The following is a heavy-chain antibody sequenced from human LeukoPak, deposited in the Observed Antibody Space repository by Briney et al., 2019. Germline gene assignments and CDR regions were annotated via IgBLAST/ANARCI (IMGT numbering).Heavy chain of an antibody. Sequence: SETLSLTCTVSSGSISSGDYYWSWIRQSPGKGLEWIGYIYYSGSTNYNPSLKSRVTISVDTSKNQFSLKLNSVTAADTAVYYCARGGAVAAAGLQYWGQGTLITVSS. J-gene: IGHJ4*02. CDR3: ARGGAVAAAGLQY. D-gene: IGHD6-13*01. CDR1: SGSISSGDYY. V-gene: IGHV4-61*08. CDR2: IYYSGST.